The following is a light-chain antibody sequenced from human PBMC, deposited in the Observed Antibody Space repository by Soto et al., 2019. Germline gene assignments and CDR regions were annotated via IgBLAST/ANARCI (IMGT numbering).Light chain of an antibody. Sequence: EIVMTQSPATLSVCPGERATLSCRASQSVSSNLAWHQQKPGQAPRLLIYGASNRATGIPDRFSGSGSGTDFTLTISRLEPEDFAVYYCQQYGSSGTFGQGTKVDIK. V-gene: IGKV3-20*01. CDR1: QSVSSN. CDR2: GAS. J-gene: IGKJ1*01. CDR3: QQYGSSGT.